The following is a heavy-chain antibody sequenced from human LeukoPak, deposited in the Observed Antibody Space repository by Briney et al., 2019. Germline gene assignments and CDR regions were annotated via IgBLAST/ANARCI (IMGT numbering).Heavy chain of an antibody. D-gene: IGHD3-22*01. CDR1: GFTFSNYW. Sequence: GGSLRLSCAASGFTFSNYWMHWVRQAPGKGLVWVSRINSDGSSTSYTDSVKGRFTISRDNRKNTLYLQMNNLRAEDTAVYYCARDPHGYWWFDPWGQGTLVTVSS. V-gene: IGHV3-74*01. CDR3: ARDPHGYWWFDP. J-gene: IGHJ5*02. CDR2: INSDGSST.